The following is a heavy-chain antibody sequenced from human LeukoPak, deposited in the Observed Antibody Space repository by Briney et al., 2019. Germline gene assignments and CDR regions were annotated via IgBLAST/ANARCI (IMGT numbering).Heavy chain of an antibody. Sequence: GGSLRLSCAASGFTFSSYWMSWVRQAPGKGLEWVANIKQDGSEKYYVDSVKGRFTISRDNAKNSLYLQMNSLRAEDTAVYYCARGSPAVIYYYYMDVWGKGTTVTVSS. CDR2: IKQDGSEK. J-gene: IGHJ6*03. D-gene: IGHD2/OR15-2a*01. CDR3: ARGSPAVIYYYYMDV. CDR1: GFTFSSYW. V-gene: IGHV3-7*04.